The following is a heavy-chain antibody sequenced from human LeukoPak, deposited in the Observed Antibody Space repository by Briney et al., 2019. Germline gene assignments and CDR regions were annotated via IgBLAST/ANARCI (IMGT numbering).Heavy chain of an antibody. V-gene: IGHV3-23*01. J-gene: IGHJ4*02. CDR3: ARAPVTSCRGAFCHPFDY. Sequence: GGSLRLSCAASGFPLSSYAMSWVRQGPGKGLEWVAATSSSDPGTYHADSVRGRFTISRDNSKNTLYLQMNRLRVEDAAVYYCARAPVTSCRGAFCHPFDYWGQGTLVTVSS. CDR1: GFPLSSYA. CDR2: TSSSDPGT. D-gene: IGHD2-15*01.